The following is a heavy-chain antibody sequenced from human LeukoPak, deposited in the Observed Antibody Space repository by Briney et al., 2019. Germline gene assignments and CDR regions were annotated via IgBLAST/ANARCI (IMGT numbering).Heavy chain of an antibody. V-gene: IGHV3-30-3*01. Sequence: GRSLRLSCAASGFTFSSYAMHWVRQAPGKGLEWVAVISYDGSNKYYADSVKGRFTISRDNSKNTLYLQMNSLRAEDTAVYYCAKNKDIVVVVAAIRYGMDVWGQGTTVTVSS. D-gene: IGHD2-15*01. CDR3: AKNKDIVVVVAAIRYGMDV. CDR1: GFTFSSYA. J-gene: IGHJ6*02. CDR2: ISYDGSNK.